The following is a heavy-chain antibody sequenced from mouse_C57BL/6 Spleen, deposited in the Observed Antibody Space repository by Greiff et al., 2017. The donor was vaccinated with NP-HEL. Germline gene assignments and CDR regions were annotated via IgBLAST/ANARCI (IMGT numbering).Heavy chain of an antibody. D-gene: IGHD4-1*02. Sequence: SGPELVKPGASVKISCKASGYAFSSSWMNWVKQRPGKGLEWIGRIYPGDGDTNYNGKFKGKATLTADKSSSTAYMQLSSLTSEDSAVYFCARGDNWDGGDYWGQGTTLTVSS. CDR3: ARGDNWDGGDY. CDR1: GYAFSSSW. CDR2: IYPGDGDT. V-gene: IGHV1-82*01. J-gene: IGHJ2*01.